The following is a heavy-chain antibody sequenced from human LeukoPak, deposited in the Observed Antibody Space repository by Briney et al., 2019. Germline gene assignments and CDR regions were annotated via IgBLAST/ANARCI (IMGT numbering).Heavy chain of an antibody. V-gene: IGHV3-23*01. Sequence: GGSLRLSCAASGFTFSNYAMSWVRQAPGKGLEWVSGLSSGGGSTYYADSVRGRFTISRDNSKNTLYLQMNSLRAEDTAVYYCAKLNGYSSSWFVYWGQGTLVTVSS. J-gene: IGHJ4*02. CDR3: AKLNGYSSSWFVY. CDR1: GFTFSNYA. D-gene: IGHD6-13*01. CDR2: LSSGGGST.